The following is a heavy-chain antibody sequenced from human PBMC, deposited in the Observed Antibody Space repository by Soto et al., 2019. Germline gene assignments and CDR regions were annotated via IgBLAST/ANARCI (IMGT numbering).Heavy chain of an antibody. V-gene: IGHV4-28*01. Sequence: PSETLSLTCAVSGYSISSNNWWGWIRQPPGKGLEWIGYVSYVGNTYYNPSLKTRVTISRDDSKNMLYLQMNSLKTEDAAVYYCTTNRQYRPAYWRQGTLVTVSA. CDR2: VSYVGNT. CDR1: GYSISSNNW. CDR3: TTNRQYRPAY. J-gene: IGHJ4*02. D-gene: IGHD3-16*02.